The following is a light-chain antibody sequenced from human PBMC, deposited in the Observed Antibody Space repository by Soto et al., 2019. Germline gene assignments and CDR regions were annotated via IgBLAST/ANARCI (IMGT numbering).Light chain of an antibody. CDR3: GAGHGSGASSWNLG. V-gene: IGLV9-49*01. CDR2: VGTGGIVG. Sequence: QAVLTQPPSASASLGASVTLTCTLSSGYSNYKVDWYQQRPGKGPRFVMRVGTGGIVGSKGDGIPDRFSVLGSGLNRYLTMKNIQEEDASDYHCGAGHGSGASSWNLGIGGGTKLTVL. CDR1: SGYSNYK. J-gene: IGLJ2*01.